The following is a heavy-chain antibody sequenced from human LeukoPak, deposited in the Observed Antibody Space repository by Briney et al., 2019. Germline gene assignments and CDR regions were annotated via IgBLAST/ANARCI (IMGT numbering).Heavy chain of an antibody. J-gene: IGHJ4*02. CDR3: ARGLAAAGTAY. CDR2: FKRKTDGETT. CDR1: GFTFTSAW. V-gene: IGHV3-15*05. Sequence: GGSLRLSCAASGFTFTSAWMSWVSQAPGKRLEWVGHFKRKTDGETTDYAAPVKGRFTSSRDNAKNSLYLQMNSLRAEDTALYYCARGLAAAGTAYWGQGTLVTVSS. D-gene: IGHD6-13*01.